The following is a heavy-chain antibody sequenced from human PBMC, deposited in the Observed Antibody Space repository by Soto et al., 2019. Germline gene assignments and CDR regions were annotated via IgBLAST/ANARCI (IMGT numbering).Heavy chain of an antibody. V-gene: IGHV4-30-4*01. D-gene: IGHD3-10*01. CDR3: ARVGGFGATTIDY. CDR2: IYYSGST. J-gene: IGHJ4*02. Sequence: SETQSLTCTVSGGSISSGYYYWSWLRQPPGKGLEWIGYIYYSGSTYYNPSLKSRVTISVDTSKNQFSLKLSSVTAADTAVYYCARVGGFGATTIDYWGQGTLVTVSS. CDR1: GGSISSGYYY.